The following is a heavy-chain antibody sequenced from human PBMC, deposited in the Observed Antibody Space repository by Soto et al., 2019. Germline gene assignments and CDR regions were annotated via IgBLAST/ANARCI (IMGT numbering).Heavy chain of an antibody. CDR3: ARALYGSGVLDV. Sequence: TLSLTCTVSGGSVTSYYWSCIRRPPGKALEWIGTIYYSGSTNYNPSLKSRVSLSVDTSKNQFSLKVGSVTAADTAVYFCARALYGSGVLDVWGQGTTVTVSS. CDR1: GGSVTSYY. D-gene: IGHD3-10*01. CDR2: IYYSGST. J-gene: IGHJ6*02. V-gene: IGHV4-59*02.